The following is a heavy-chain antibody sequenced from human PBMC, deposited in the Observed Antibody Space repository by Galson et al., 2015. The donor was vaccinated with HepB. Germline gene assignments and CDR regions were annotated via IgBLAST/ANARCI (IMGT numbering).Heavy chain of an antibody. J-gene: IGHJ6*02. CDR2: IIPSTGTA. V-gene: IGHV1-69*13. CDR3: ARDRLGSSWYPSGGYYSYGMDV. CDR1: GGTFSFYA. D-gene: IGHD3-22*01. Sequence: SVKVSCKASGGTFSFYAISWVRQAPGQGLEWMGGIIPSTGTATYAQKLQGRVTITADESTSTAYMDLSSLTSEDTAVYFCARDRLGSSWYPSGGYYSYGMDVWGQRTSVTVSS.